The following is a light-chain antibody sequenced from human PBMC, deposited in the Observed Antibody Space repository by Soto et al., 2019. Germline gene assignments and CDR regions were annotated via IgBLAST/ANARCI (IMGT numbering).Light chain of an antibody. V-gene: IGLV2-14*01. CDR3: NSYRSSSTRYV. CDR1: SSDVGGYNY. Sequence: SALTQPASVSGSPGQSITISCTGTSSDVGGYNYVSWYQQHPGKAPKLMIYDVSSRPSGVSNRFSGSKSGNTASLTISGLQAEDEADYYCNSYRSSSTRYVFGTGTKLTVL. CDR2: DVS. J-gene: IGLJ1*01.